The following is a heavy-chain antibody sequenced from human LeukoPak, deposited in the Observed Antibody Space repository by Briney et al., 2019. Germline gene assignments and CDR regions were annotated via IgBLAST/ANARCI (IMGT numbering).Heavy chain of an antibody. V-gene: IGHV3-23*01. J-gene: IGHJ4*02. Sequence: PGGSLRLSCAASGFTVSSNYMSWVRQAPGKGLEWVSAISGSGGSTYYADSVKGRFTISRDNSKNTLYLQMNSLRAEDTAVYYCAKDNPIYVKVSNFDYWGQGTLVTVSS. CDR3: AKDNPIYVKVSNFDY. D-gene: IGHD3-10*02. CDR2: ISGSGGST. CDR1: GFTVSSNY.